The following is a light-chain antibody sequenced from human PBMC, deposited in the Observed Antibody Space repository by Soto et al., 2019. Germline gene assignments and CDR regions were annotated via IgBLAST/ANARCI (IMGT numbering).Light chain of an antibody. CDR1: QSGSYN. CDR3: LQYNDWPWT. V-gene: IGKV3-15*01. Sequence: EIVMTQSPATLSVSPWERATLSCRASQSGSYNVAWYHQKPGQAPRFLIYAASTRATGVTARFSVSGSGKEFTLTISSLQSEDFAVYYCLQYNDWPWTCGQGNKVEIK. CDR2: AAS. J-gene: IGKJ2*01.